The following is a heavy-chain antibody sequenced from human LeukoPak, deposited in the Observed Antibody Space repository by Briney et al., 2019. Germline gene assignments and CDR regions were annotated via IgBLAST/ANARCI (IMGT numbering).Heavy chain of an antibody. CDR3: ARDGKGRNRIGYYFDY. Sequence: GGSLRLSCAASGFTLSSYEMNWVRQAPGKGLEWVSYISSSGSTIYYAASVKGRFTISRDNAKNSLYLQMNSLRAEDTAVYYCARDGKGRNRIGYYFDYWGQGTLVTVSS. CDR2: ISSSGSTI. V-gene: IGHV3-48*03. J-gene: IGHJ4*02. CDR1: GFTLSSYE. D-gene: IGHD3-10*01.